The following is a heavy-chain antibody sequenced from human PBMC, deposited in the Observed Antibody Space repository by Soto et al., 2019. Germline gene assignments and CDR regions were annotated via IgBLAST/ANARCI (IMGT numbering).Heavy chain of an antibody. CDR1: GGSISSSSYY. Sequence: SETLSLTCTVSGGSISSSSYYWGWIRQPPGKGLEWIGSIYYSGSTYYNPSLKSRVTISVDTSKNQFSLKLSSVTAADKAVYYCASPLGAIDYWGQGTLVTVSS. CDR2: IYYSGST. CDR3: ASPLGAIDY. D-gene: IGHD1-26*01. V-gene: IGHV4-39*01. J-gene: IGHJ4*02.